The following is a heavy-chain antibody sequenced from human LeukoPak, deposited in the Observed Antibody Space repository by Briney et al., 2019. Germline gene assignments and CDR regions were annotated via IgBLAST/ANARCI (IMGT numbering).Heavy chain of an antibody. V-gene: IGHV4-38-2*02. J-gene: IGHJ4*02. CDR1: GYSISSGYY. CDR2: IYHSGST. CDR3: AREPRASYFDY. Sequence: PSETLSLTCTVSGYSISSGYYWGWIRQPPGKGLEWIGSIYHSGSTYYNPSLKSRVTISVDTSKNQFSLKLSSVTAADTAVYYCAREPRASYFDYWGQGTLVTVSS.